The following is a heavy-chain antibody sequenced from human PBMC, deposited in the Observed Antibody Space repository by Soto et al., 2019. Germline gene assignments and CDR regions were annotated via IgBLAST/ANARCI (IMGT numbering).Heavy chain of an antibody. J-gene: IGHJ6*02. CDR3: ARDPPGRSTSGKNANYYYGMDV. V-gene: IGHV1-46*01. Sequence: QVQLVQSGAEVKKPGASVKVSCKASGYTFTSYYMHWVRQAPGQGLEWMGIINPSGGSTSYAQKFQGRVTMTRDTSTSTVYMELSSLRSEDTAVYYCARDPPGRSTSGKNANYYYGMDVWGQGTTVTVSS. D-gene: IGHD2-2*01. CDR2: INPSGGST. CDR1: GYTFTSYY.